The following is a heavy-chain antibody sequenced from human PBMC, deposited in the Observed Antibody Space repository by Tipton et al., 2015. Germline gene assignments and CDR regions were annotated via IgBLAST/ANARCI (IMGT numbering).Heavy chain of an antibody. CDR2: FYYSGGT. V-gene: IGHV4-59*01. Sequence: TLSLTCTVSGGSIRSYYWSWIRQPPGKGLEWIGFFYYSGGTNYYPSLRSRVTISVDTSKNQFSLKLSSVTAADTAVYYCARERDSINRGLDYWGQGTLVTVSS. D-gene: IGHD3-22*01. J-gene: IGHJ4*02. CDR3: ARERDSINRGLDY. CDR1: GGSIRSYY.